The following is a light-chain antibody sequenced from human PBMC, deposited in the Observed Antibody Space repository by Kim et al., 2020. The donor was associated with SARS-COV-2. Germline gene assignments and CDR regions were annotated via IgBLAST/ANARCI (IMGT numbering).Light chain of an antibody. CDR2: TAS. CDR1: QGISSY. Sequence: AIRMTQSPSSLSASTGDRVTITCRANQGISSYLAWYQQKPGKAPKLLIYTASTLQSGVPSRFSGSGSGTDFTLTISCLQSEDFATYYCQQYYTYPWTFAQGTKVDI. V-gene: IGKV1-8*01. J-gene: IGKJ1*01. CDR3: QQYYTYPWT.